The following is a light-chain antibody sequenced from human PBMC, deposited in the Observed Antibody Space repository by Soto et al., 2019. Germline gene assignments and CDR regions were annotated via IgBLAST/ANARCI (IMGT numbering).Light chain of an antibody. CDR1: TSNIGSNY. CDR3: AAWDDSLRGVF. J-gene: IGLJ2*01. CDR2: SNS. Sequence: QSVLTQPPSASGTPGQRVTISCSGSTSNIGSNYVYWYQQLPGTAPKLLIHSNSQRPSGVPDRCSGSKSGTSASLAISGLLSEDEADYCCAAWDDSLRGVFFGGGTKLTVL. V-gene: IGLV1-47*02.